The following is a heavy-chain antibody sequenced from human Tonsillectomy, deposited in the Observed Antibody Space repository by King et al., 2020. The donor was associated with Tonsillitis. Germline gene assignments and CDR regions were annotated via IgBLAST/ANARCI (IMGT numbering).Heavy chain of an antibody. Sequence: VQLVESGGGLVQPGRSLRLSCAASGFTFDDYAMHWVRQAPGKGLEWVSGISWNSGRIGYADSVKGRFTISRDNAKNSLYLQMNSLRAEDTALYYCAKDSTPHSSGWYGDYYYGMDVWGQGTTVTVSS. CDR3: AKDSTPHSSGWYGDYYYGMDV. J-gene: IGHJ6*02. CDR2: ISWNSGRI. D-gene: IGHD6-19*01. CDR1: GFTFDDYA. V-gene: IGHV3-9*01.